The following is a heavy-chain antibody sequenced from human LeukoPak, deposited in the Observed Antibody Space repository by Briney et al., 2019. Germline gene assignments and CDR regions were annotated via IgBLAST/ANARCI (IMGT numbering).Heavy chain of an antibody. CDR3: MDTAVG. Sequence: PGGSLRLSCAASGFDVSRYYMTWVRQPPGKGLEWVSVIYSDGSTYYADSVKGRFTISRDNSKNTVYLQINRLRVEDTAVSSCMDTAVGWGQGTLVTVSS. CDR2: IYSDGST. J-gene: IGHJ4*02. D-gene: IGHD5-18*01. V-gene: IGHV3-53*05. CDR1: GFDVSRYY.